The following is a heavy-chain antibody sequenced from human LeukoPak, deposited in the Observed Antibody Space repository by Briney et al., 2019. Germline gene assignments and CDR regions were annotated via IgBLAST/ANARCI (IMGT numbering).Heavy chain of an antibody. D-gene: IGHD3-10*01. CDR1: RYTFTSYA. CDR3: ARDRDYYGSGSYYNSDYGMDV. Sequence: ASVKVSCKASRYTFTSYAMHWVRQAPGQRLEWMGWINAGNGNTKYSQKFQGRVTITRDTSASTAYMELSSLRSEDTAVYYCARDRDYYGSGSYYNSDYGMDVWGQGTTVTVSS. V-gene: IGHV1-3*01. J-gene: IGHJ6*02. CDR2: INAGNGNT.